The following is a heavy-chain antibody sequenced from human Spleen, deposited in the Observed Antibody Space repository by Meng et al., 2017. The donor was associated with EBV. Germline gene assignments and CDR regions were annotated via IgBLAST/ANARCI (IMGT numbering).Heavy chain of an antibody. CDR3: ASRYCPTTSCRQD. J-gene: IGHJ4*02. V-gene: IGHV4-4*02. D-gene: IGHD2-2*01. CDR2: IYHSGST. CDR1: GDFISSDKW. Sequence: HVQLQESGPGLVHPSGTLSLTCSVSGDFISSDKWWSWVRQPPGKGLEWIGEIYHSGSTNYNPSLTSRVTILVDKSENQFSLKLSSVTAADTAVYYCASRYCPTTSCRQDWGQGTLVTVSS.